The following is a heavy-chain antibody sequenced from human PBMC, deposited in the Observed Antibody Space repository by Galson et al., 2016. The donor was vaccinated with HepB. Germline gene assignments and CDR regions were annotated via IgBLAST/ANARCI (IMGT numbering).Heavy chain of an antibody. CDR1: GGTLGSYT. J-gene: IGHJ4*02. CDR2: IIPIFDTT. Sequence: SVKVSCKASGGTLGSYTIAWVRQAPGQGLEWMGGIIPIFDTTNYAQKFQDRVTITADESTSTAYMGLSSLRSEDTAVYFCARWGRSPPDYWGQGTLVTVSS. CDR3: ARWGRSPPDY. V-gene: IGHV1-69*13. D-gene: IGHD7-27*01.